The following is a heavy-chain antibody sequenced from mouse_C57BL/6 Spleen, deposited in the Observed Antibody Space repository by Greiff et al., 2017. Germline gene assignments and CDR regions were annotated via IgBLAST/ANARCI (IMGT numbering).Heavy chain of an antibody. CDR3: ARGNPYYFDC. V-gene: IGHV1-55*01. CDR1: GYTFTSYW. Sequence: QVQLQQSGAELVKPGASVKMSCKASGYTFTSYWITWVKQRPGQGLEWIGDIYPGSGSTNYNEKFKSKATLTVDTSSSTAYMQLSSLTSEDSAVYYCARGNPYYFDCWGQGTTLTVSS. J-gene: IGHJ2*01. CDR2: IYPGSGST.